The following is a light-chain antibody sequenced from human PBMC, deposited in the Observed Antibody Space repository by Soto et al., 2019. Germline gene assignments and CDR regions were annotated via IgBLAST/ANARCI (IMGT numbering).Light chain of an antibody. CDR3: SSYAGSNNRVV. CDR2: EVS. Sequence: QSVLTQPPSASGSPGQSVTISCAGTSSDVGGYNYVSWYQQRPGKPPKLMIYEVSQRPSGVPDRFSGSKSGNTASLTVSGLQAEDEADYYCSSYAGSNNRVVFGGGTKLTAL. V-gene: IGLV2-8*01. J-gene: IGLJ2*01. CDR1: SSDVGGYNY.